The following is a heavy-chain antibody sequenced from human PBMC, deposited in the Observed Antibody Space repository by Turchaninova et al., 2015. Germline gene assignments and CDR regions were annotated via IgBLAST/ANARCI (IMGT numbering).Heavy chain of an antibody. V-gene: IGHV4-59*01. CDR1: GGSIRSYD. Sequence: QVQLQASGPGLVRPSETLSPTCTFSGGSIRSYDRSWIRQLPGKGLEWIGYIYYSGSTNYNPSLESRVTMSADTSKDQFSLRLSSVTAADTAVYYCARLTYDSSGYLFDFWGHGTLVTVSS. D-gene: IGHD3-22*01. CDR2: IYYSGST. J-gene: IGHJ4*01. CDR3: ARLTYDSSGYLFDF.